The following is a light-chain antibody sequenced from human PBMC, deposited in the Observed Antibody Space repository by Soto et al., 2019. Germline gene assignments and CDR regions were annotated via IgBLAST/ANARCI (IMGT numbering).Light chain of an antibody. J-gene: IGLJ1*01. CDR3: QSYDSSRSVLYV. Sequence: QSVLTQPPSVSGAPGQRVTISCTGSSSNIGAGYDVHWYQQLPGTAPKLLIYGNSNRPAGVPDRFAGSKSGTSASLAITGLQAADEADYYCQSYDSSRSVLYVFGTGTKLTVL. V-gene: IGLV1-40*01. CDR2: GNS. CDR1: SSNIGAGYD.